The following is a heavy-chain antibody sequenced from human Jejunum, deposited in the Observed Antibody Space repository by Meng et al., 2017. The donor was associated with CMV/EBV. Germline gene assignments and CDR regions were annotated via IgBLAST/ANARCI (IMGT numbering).Heavy chain of an antibody. V-gene: IGHV3-21*01. J-gene: IGHJ6*02. CDR3: ARVEAIAASNGGGYYYYYGMDV. CDR1: S. CDR2: ISSSSSYI. Sequence: SMNWVRQAPGKGLEWVSSISSSSSYIYYADSVKGRFTISRDNAKNSLYLQMNSLRAEDTAVYYCARVEAIAASNGGGYYYYYGMDVWGQGTTVTVSS. D-gene: IGHD6-6*01.